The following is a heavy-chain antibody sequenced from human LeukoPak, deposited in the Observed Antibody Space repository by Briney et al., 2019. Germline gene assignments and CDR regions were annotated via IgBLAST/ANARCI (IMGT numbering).Heavy chain of an antibody. D-gene: IGHD3-10*01. CDR1: GYTFTSYD. Sequence: ASVKVSCKASGYTFTSYDINWVRQGTGQGLEWMGWMNPNSGNTGYAQKFQGRVTMTRNTSISTAYMELSSLRSEDTAVYYCARELYYYGSGSNEFDYWGQGTLVTVSS. V-gene: IGHV1-8*01. CDR2: MNPNSGNT. J-gene: IGHJ4*02. CDR3: ARELYYYGSGSNEFDY.